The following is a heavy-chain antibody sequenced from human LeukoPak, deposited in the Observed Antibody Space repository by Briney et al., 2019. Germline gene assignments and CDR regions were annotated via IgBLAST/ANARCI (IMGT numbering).Heavy chain of an antibody. V-gene: IGHV4-34*01. CDR3: ARGGGISGYYIDV. J-gene: IGHJ6*03. CDR2: INHSGST. Sequence: SETLSLTCAVYGGSFSGYYWSWIRQPPGEGLEWIGEINHSGSTNYNPSLKSRVTISVDTSKNQFSLKLSSVTAADTAVYYCARGGGISGYYIDVWGKGTTVTVSS. CDR1: GGSFSGYY. D-gene: IGHD2-15*01.